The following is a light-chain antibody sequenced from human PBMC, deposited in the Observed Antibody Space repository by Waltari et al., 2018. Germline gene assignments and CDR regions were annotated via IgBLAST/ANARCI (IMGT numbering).Light chain of an antibody. CDR1: QSVSSN. J-gene: IGKJ4*01. Sequence: EIVITQTPVIMSVSPGEQATLSCRASQSVSSNLAWYQQKPGKAPRLLIYDVSTRATGIPARFSGSGSGTEFTLTISSLQSEDFAVYYCQQYNNWPPLTFGGGTKVEIK. V-gene: IGKV3-15*01. CDR2: DVS. CDR3: QQYNNWPPLT.